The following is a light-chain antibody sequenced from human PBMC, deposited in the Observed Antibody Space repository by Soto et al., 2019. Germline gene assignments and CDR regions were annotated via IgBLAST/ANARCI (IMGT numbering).Light chain of an antibody. J-gene: IGKJ1*01. Sequence: IVMTQTPATLSVSPGQRATLSCRASQSVSSNLAWYQQKPGQAPRLLIYGASTRATGVPVRFSGSGSGTEFTLTISSLQSEDFAVYYCQHYNNWPPWTFGQGTKVEVK. CDR1: QSVSSN. V-gene: IGKV3-15*01. CDR3: QHYNNWPPWT. CDR2: GAS.